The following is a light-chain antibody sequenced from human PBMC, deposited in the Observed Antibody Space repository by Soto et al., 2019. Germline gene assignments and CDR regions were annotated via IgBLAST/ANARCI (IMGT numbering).Light chain of an antibody. CDR2: AVF. V-gene: IGKV1-39*01. CDR3: QQSYRTPLT. CDR1: QRVSRY. Sequence: DIQLTQSPSSLSASIGDRVTITCRTSQRVSRYLNWYQHKPGNAPKLLIYAVFSLQSGVPSRFRGTGSETEFTLTISSLQPEDFATYYCQQSYRTPLTFGGGTRVEIK. J-gene: IGKJ4*01.